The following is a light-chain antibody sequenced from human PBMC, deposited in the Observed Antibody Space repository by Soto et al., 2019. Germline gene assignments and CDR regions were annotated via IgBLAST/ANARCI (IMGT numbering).Light chain of an antibody. CDR1: QSVSSSY. Sequence: EITLSHSRDTLSLCTRERATLSGLASQSVSSSYLAWYQQKPGQAPRLLIYGASSRATGISDRFSGSGSGTDFTLTISRLEPEDFAVYYCQHYVSPPITFSQGTRLEI. J-gene: IGKJ5*01. CDR3: QHYVSPPIT. V-gene: IGKV3-20*01. CDR2: GAS.